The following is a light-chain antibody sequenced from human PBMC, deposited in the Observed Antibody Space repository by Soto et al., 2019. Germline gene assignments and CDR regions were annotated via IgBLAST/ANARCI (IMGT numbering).Light chain of an antibody. J-gene: IGLJ2*01. Sequence: QSALTQPASVSGSPGQSITISCTGTSSDVGGYNYVSWYQQHPGKAPKLMIYDVSNRPSRVSNRFSGSKSGNTASLTISGLQAEDEAVYYCSSYTSSSTYVVFGGGTKLTVL. V-gene: IGLV2-14*01. CDR2: DVS. CDR3: SSYTSSSTYVV. CDR1: SSDVGGYNY.